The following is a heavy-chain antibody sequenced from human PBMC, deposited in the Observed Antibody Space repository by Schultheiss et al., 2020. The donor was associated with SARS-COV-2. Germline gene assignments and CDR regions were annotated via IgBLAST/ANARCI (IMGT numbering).Heavy chain of an antibody. V-gene: IGHV3-30*01. CDR1: GFTFSSYA. CDR2: ISYDGSNK. D-gene: IGHD2-15*01. CDR3: ARGGYCSGGSCYFYYYGMDV. Sequence: LRLSCAASGFTFSSYAMHWVRQAPGKGLEWVAVISYDGSNKYYADSVKGRFTISRDNSKNTLYLQMNSLRAEDTAVYYCARGGYCSGGSCYFYYYGMDVWGQGTTVTVSS. J-gene: IGHJ6*02.